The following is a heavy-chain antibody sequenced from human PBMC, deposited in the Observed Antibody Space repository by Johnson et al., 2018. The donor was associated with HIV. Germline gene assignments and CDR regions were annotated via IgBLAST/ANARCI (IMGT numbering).Heavy chain of an antibody. Sequence: VYLVESGGGVVRPGGSLRLSCAASGFTFDDYGMSWVRQAPGKGLEWVSGIDWNGSRQGYVDSVKGRFTISRDNAKNSLYMEMNNLRAEDTALYYCARQLKYDSSGQGGGLDIWGQGTLVTVSS. CDR2: IDWNGSRQ. CDR1: GFTFDDYG. D-gene: IGHD3-22*01. CDR3: ARQLKYDSSGQGGGLDI. J-gene: IGHJ3*02. V-gene: IGHV3-20*04.